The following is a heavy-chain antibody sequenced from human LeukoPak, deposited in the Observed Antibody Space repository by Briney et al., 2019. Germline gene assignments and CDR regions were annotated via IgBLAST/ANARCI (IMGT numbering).Heavy chain of an antibody. CDR2: INHSGST. V-gene: IGHV4-34*01. CDR1: GGSFSGYY. Sequence: PSETQSLTCAVYGGSFSGYYWSWIRQPPGKGLEWIGEINHSGSTNYNPSLKSRVTISVDTSKNQFSLKLSSVTAADTAVYYCARFQFYGSGSSFDYWGQGTLVTVSS. J-gene: IGHJ4*02. CDR3: ARFQFYGSGSSFDY. D-gene: IGHD3-10*01.